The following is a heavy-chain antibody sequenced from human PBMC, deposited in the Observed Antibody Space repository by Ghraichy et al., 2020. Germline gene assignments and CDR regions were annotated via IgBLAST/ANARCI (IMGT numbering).Heavy chain of an antibody. Sequence: GGSLRLSCAASGISFSGYGMHWVRQAPGKGLEWVAIIWNDGVTQDYADSVKGRFTISRDDSRRTVSVQMNSLRDEDTGTYFCAREGVEAPIPTPFYLDQWGQGTLVTVSS. CDR2: IWNDGVTQ. CDR1: GISFSGYG. J-gene: IGHJ4*02. D-gene: IGHD4-23*01. V-gene: IGHV3-33*01. CDR3: AREGVEAPIPTPFYLDQ.